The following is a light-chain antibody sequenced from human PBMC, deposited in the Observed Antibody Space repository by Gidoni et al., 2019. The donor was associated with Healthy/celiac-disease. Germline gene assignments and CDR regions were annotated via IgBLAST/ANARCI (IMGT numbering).Light chain of an antibody. J-gene: IGKJ4*01. CDR2: AAS. Sequence: DIQMTQSQSSLSASVGDRVTITCRASQSISSYLTWYQQKPGKAPKLLIYAASSLQSGVPSRFSGSGSGTDFTRTISSLQPEDFATYYCQQSYSTPPVTFGGGTKVEIK. CDR1: QSISSY. V-gene: IGKV1-39*01. CDR3: QQSYSTPPVT.